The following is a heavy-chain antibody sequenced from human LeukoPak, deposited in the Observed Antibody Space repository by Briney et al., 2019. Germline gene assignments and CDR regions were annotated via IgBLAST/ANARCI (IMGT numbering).Heavy chain of an antibody. CDR2: IKRDGSEM. Sequence: GGSLRLSCAASGFTFSNYWMTWVRQAPGKGLEWVANIKRDGSEMYYVDSVKGRFTISRDNAKNSLYLQMNSLRAEDTAVYYCARGRITIFGVAPVAAFDIWGQGTMVTVSS. J-gene: IGHJ3*02. CDR1: GFTFSNYW. D-gene: IGHD3-3*01. V-gene: IGHV3-7*01. CDR3: ARGRITIFGVAPVAAFDI.